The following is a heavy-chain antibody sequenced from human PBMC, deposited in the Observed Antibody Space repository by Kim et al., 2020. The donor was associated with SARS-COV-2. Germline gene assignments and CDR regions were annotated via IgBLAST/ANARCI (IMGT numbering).Heavy chain of an antibody. CDR3: AREYYYGSGSYGAFDI. CDR1: GYTFTSYG. V-gene: IGHV1-18*01. D-gene: IGHD3-10*01. J-gene: IGHJ3*02. CDR2: ISAYNGNT. Sequence: ASVKVSCKASGYTFTSYGISWVRQAPGQGLELMGWISAYNGNTNYAQKLQGRVTMTTDTSTSTAYMELRSLRSDDTAVYYCAREYYYGSGSYGAFDIWGQGTMVTVSS.